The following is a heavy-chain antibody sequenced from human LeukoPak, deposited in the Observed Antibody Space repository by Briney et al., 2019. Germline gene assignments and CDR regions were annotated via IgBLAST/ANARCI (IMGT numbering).Heavy chain of an antibody. CDR1: GGSISSSSYY. D-gene: IGHD3-3*01. CDR3: ARSYYDFWSGYYSDYYFDY. V-gene: IGHV4-39*07. Sequence: SETLSLTCTVSGGSISSSSYYWGWIRQPPGKGLEWVGSIYYSGSIYYNPSLKSRVTISVDTSKNQFSLKLSSVTAADTAVYYCARSYYDFWSGYYSDYYFDYWGQGTLVTVSS. J-gene: IGHJ4*02. CDR2: IYYSGSI.